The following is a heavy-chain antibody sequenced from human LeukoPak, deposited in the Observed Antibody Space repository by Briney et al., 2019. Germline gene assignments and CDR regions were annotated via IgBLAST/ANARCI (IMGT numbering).Heavy chain of an antibody. CDR1: GYSFTTYW. Sequence: GESLKISWKGSGYSFTTYWIAWVRQMPGKGLEWIVITYPGDSDARYSPPFQGQVTISADKSITNAYLQWRSLKASDTAMYYCARVLYSSGYYYDWYIDLWGRGTLVTVSS. CDR3: ARVLYSSGYYYDWYIDL. D-gene: IGHD3-22*01. J-gene: IGHJ2*01. V-gene: IGHV5-51*01. CDR2: TYPGDSDA.